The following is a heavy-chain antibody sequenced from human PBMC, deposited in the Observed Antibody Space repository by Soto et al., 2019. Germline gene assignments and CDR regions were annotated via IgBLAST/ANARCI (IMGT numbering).Heavy chain of an antibody. Sequence: GGSLRLSCAASGFTFSSYSMNWVRQAPGKGLEWVSYISSSSSTIYYADSVKGRFTISRDNAKNSLYLQMKGLGDEDTAVYYCARESLTWGRGSGYYYYGMDVWGQGTTVTVSS. CDR2: ISSSSSTI. J-gene: IGHJ6*02. CDR3: ARESLTWGRGSGYYYYGMDV. D-gene: IGHD3-16*01. CDR1: GFTFSSYS. V-gene: IGHV3-48*02.